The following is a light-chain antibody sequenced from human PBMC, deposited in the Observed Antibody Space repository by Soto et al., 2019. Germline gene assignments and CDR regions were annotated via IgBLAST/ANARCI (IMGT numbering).Light chain of an antibody. V-gene: IGLV1-40*01. J-gene: IGLJ1*01. CDR3: QSYDSSLSGYNYV. CDR1: SFNIGAGYD. Sequence: QSVLTQPASVSGAPGQRVTISCTGSSFNIGAGYDVHWYQQLPGTAPKLLIYGNSNRPSGVPDRFSGSKSGTSASLAITGLQAEDEADYYCQSYDSSLSGYNYVFGTGTKVTVL. CDR2: GNS.